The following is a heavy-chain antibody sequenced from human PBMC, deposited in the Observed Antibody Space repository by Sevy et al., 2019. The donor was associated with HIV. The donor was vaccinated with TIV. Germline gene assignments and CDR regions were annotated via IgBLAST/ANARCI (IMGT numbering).Heavy chain of an antibody. CDR2: FDPEDGET. V-gene: IGHV1-24*01. CDR3: ATTKDYYDSSGYPFDY. Sequence: ASVKVSCKVSGYNLTELSMHWVRQAPGKGLEWMGSFDPEDGETIYQQKFQGRVTLTEDTSTDTAYMELSSLRSEDTAVCYCATTKDYYDSSGYPFDYWGQGTLVTVSS. J-gene: IGHJ4*02. CDR1: GYNLTELS. D-gene: IGHD3-22*01.